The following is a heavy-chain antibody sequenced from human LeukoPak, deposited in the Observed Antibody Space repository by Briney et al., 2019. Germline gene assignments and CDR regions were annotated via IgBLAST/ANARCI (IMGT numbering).Heavy chain of an antibody. J-gene: IGHJ4*02. D-gene: IGHD4-17*01. CDR3: ARAVTSTEGY. Sequence: LGGSLRLSCAASGFVFSSYWMTWVRQAPGKGLEWVASINEGGSRRYYVDSVKGRFTISRDNAQKSLYLEMDSLRADDTAVYYCARAVTSTEGYWGQGTLVTVSS. CDR2: INEGGSRR. CDR1: GFVFSSYW. V-gene: IGHV3-7*03.